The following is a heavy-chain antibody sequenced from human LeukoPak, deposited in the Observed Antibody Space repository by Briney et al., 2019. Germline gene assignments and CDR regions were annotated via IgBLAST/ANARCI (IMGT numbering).Heavy chain of an antibody. CDR2: ISWNGGSI. CDR1: GFTFDDYS. D-gene: IGHD2-2*01. CDR3: AAEGIVVPAAFDY. V-gene: IGHV3-9*03. Sequence: PGGSLRLSCAASGFTFDDYSMDWVRQAPGKGLEWVSGISWNGGSIGYADSVKGRFTISRDNAKNSLYLQMNSLRAEYMALYYCAAEGIVVPAAFDYWGQGTLVTVSS. J-gene: IGHJ4*02.